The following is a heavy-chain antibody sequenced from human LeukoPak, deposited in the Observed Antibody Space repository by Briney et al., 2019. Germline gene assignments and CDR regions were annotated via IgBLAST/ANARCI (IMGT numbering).Heavy chain of an antibody. Sequence: GGSLRLSCAASGFTFSSCAMSWVRQAPGKGLEWVSAIVGSGSSTYYADSVKGRFTISRDNSKNTLYLQMNSLRAEDTAVYYCAKDRVRFSSRVGAFDIWGRGTMVTVSS. CDR3: AKDRVRFSSRVGAFDI. J-gene: IGHJ3*02. V-gene: IGHV3-23*01. CDR2: IVGSGSST. CDR1: GFTFSSCA. D-gene: IGHD6-13*01.